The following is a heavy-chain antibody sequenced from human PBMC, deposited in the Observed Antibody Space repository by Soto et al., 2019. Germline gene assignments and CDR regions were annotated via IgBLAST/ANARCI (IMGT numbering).Heavy chain of an antibody. Sequence: QVQLVQSGAEVKKPGASVKVSCKASGYTFTTYYMHWVRQAPGQALEWMGIINPSGGSTSYAQKFQGRVTMTRDTSTSTVYMELSSLRSEDTAVYYCARGGSGSYWYYYGMDVWGQGTTVTVSS. D-gene: IGHD3-10*01. CDR1: GYTFTTYY. CDR2: INPSGGST. J-gene: IGHJ6*02. CDR3: ARGGSGSYWYYYGMDV. V-gene: IGHV1-46*01.